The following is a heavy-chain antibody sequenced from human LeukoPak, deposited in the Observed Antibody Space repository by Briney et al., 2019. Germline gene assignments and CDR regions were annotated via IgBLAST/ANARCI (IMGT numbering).Heavy chain of an antibody. CDR1: GGSISSYY. J-gene: IGHJ4*02. CDR2: IYYSGST. Sequence: SETLSLTCTVSGGSISSYYWSWIRQPPGKGLEWIGYIYYSGSTNYNPSLKSRVTISVDMSKNQFSLKLSSVTAADTAVYYCAGDLKYYDSSGFDYWGQGTLVTVSS. CDR3: AGDLKYYDSSGFDY. V-gene: IGHV4-59*01. D-gene: IGHD3-22*01.